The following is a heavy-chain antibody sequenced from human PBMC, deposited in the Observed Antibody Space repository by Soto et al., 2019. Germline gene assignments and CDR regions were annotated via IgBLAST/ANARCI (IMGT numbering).Heavy chain of an antibody. CDR3: AREYEDLTSNFDY. D-gene: IGHD3-3*01. CDR1: GFTFTRYS. CDR2: ISSTTNYI. V-gene: IGHV3-21*06. Sequence: GGSLRLSCAASGFTFTRYSMNWVRQAPGKGLEWVSSISSTTNYIYYGDSMKGRFTISRDNAKNSLYLEMNSLRAEDKAVYYCAREYEDLTSNFDYWGQGTLVTVSS. J-gene: IGHJ4*02.